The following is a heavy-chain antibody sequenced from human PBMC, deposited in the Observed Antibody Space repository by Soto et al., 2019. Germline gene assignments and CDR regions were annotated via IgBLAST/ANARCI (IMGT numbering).Heavy chain of an antibody. CDR2: ISSSSSTI. CDR1: GFTFSRYS. V-gene: IGHV3-48*02. J-gene: IGHJ4*02. Sequence: PGGSLRLSCAASGFTFSRYSMNWVRQAPGKGLEWVSYISSSSSTIYYADSVKGRFTISRDNAKNSLYLQMNSLRDEDTAVYYCARDRYMSSGYYYAGRVALFDYWGQGTLVTVSS. D-gene: IGHD3-22*01. CDR3: ARDRYMSSGYYYAGRVALFDY.